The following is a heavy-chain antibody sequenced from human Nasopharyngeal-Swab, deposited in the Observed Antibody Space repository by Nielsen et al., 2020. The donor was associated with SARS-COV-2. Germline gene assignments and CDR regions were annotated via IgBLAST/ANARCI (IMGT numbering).Heavy chain of an antibody. CDR3: ATYGYGSYYYYYMDV. Sequence: SETLSLTCTVSGGSISSSSYYWGWIRQPPGKGLEWIGSIYYSGSTYYNPSLKSRFIISVDTSKNQFSLKLSSVTAADTAVYYCATYGYGSYYYYYMDVWGKGTTVTVSS. CDR2: IYYSGST. CDR1: GGSISSSSYY. D-gene: IGHD5-18*01. J-gene: IGHJ6*03. V-gene: IGHV4-39*01.